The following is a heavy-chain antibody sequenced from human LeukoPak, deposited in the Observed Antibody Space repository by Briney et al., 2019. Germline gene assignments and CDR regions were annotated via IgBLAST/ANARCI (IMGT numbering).Heavy chain of an antibody. CDR2: ISSSTSTI. V-gene: IGHV3-48*01. Sequence: PGGSLRLSCAASGFTFSRDGMNSVRQAPGKGLEWLSYISSSTSTINYADSVKGRFTISRDNAKNSLYLQMNSLRAEDTAVYFCARDKKPLGSMDVWGKGTTVTVSS. D-gene: IGHD1-26*01. CDR3: ARDKKPLGSMDV. J-gene: IGHJ6*03. CDR1: GFTFSRDG.